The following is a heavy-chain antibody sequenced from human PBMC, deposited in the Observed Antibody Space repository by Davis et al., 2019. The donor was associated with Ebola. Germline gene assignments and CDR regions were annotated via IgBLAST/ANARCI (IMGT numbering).Heavy chain of an antibody. D-gene: IGHD6-19*01. CDR3: ARGGASGWYDY. J-gene: IGHJ4*02. V-gene: IGHV1-18*01. Sequence: ASVKVSCKASGYTFTSYGISWVRQAPGQGLEWMGWISAYNGNTNYAQKLQGRVTMTRDTSTSTVYMELSSLRSEDTAVYYCARGGASGWYDYWGQGTLVTVSS. CDR1: GYTFTSYG. CDR2: ISAYNGNT.